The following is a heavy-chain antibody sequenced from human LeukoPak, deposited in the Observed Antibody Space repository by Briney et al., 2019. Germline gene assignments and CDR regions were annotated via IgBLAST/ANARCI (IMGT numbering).Heavy chain of an antibody. V-gene: IGHV3-23*01. CDR3: AHGDCDSTSCYYVY. Sequence: GGSLRLSCAASGFTFSSYAMSWVRQAPGKGLAWVSAISGGGGSTYYADSVKGRFTISRDNSKNTLYLRMNSLRAEDTAVYYCAHGDCDSTSCYYVYWGQGTLVTASS. J-gene: IGHJ4*02. CDR1: GFTFSSYA. CDR2: ISGGGGST. D-gene: IGHD2-2*01.